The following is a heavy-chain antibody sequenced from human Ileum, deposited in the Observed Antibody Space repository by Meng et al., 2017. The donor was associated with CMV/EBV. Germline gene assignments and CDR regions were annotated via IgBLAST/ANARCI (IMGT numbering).Heavy chain of an antibody. CDR2: IYSGHST. D-gene: IGHD1-14*01. CDR1: GFSVSAYY. Sequence: VHLVASGGGLVQPRGSLRLSCATSGFSVSAYYMTWVRQAPGKGLDWVSAIYSGHSTYYADSVRGRFTISRDDFKNTVYLQMNSLRVEDTAVYYCVRDRYLGGQGTMVTVSS. V-gene: IGHV3-66*01. CDR3: VRDRYL. J-gene: IGHJ3*01.